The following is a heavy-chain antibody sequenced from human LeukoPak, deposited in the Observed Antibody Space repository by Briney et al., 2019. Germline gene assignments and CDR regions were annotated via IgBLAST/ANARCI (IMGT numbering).Heavy chain of an antibody. Sequence: PSQTLSLTCTVSSGSISSGGFYWTWIRQHPGKGLEWIGYIYYGGSTYYNPSLKSRLTISVDTSKSQFSLKLSSVTAADTAVYYCARSSWVGATSNLGRVSQFAFDIWGQGTMVTVSS. D-gene: IGHD1-26*01. J-gene: IGHJ3*02. CDR2: IYYGGST. CDR1: SGSISSGGFY. CDR3: ARSSWVGATSNLGRVSQFAFDI. V-gene: IGHV4-31*03.